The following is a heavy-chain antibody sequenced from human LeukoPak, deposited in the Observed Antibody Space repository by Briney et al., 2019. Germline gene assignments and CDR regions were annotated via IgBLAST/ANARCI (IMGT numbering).Heavy chain of an antibody. V-gene: IGHV3-23*01. D-gene: IGHD3-16*01. J-gene: IGHJ4*02. CDR1: GFDFISNS. CDR3: AERGGFGDH. CDR2: ITGSGDKS. Sequence: PGGSLRLSCVASGFDFISNSITWVRQTPGKRLEWVSGITGSGDKSWYLDSVKGRFTISRDNSKNTAYLEMNKLRVDDTGLYYRAERGGFGDHWGQGTLVTVSS.